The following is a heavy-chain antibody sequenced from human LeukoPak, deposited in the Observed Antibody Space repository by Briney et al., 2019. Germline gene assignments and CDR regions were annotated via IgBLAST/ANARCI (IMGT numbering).Heavy chain of an antibody. V-gene: IGHV3-48*02. Sequence: GGSLRPSCAASGFTFSSYSMNWVRQAPGKGLEWVSYISSSSSTIYYADSVKGRFTISRDNAKNSLYLQMNSLRDEDTAVYYCARGIRITMVRGVIITDYGMDVWGQGTTVTVSS. D-gene: IGHD3-10*01. CDR2: ISSSSSTI. CDR3: ARGIRITMVRGVIITDYGMDV. CDR1: GFTFSSYS. J-gene: IGHJ6*02.